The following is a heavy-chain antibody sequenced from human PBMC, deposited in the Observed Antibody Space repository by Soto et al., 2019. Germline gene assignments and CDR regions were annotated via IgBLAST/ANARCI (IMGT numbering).Heavy chain of an antibody. CDR2: INYSGST. D-gene: IGHD3-3*01. CDR1: GGSVSSGHYY. CDR3: ASLAGGYDFWSGYYYFDY. V-gene: IGHV4-61*01. J-gene: IGHJ4*02. Sequence: QVQLQESGPGLVKPSETLSLTCTVSGGSVSSGHYYWSWIRQSPGKGLEWIGHINYSGSTNSNPSLKSRVSISVDTSKNQFSLNLSSVTAADTAVYYCASLAGGYDFWSGYYYFDYWGQGTLVTVSS.